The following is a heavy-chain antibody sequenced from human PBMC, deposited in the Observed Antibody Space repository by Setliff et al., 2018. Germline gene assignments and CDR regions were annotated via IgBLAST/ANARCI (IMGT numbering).Heavy chain of an antibody. CDR2: IYPGDSDT. CDR3: ARHADYYDSSGYSVNDALDI. D-gene: IGHD3-22*01. Sequence: PGESLKISCKGSGYSFTSYWIGWVRQMPGKGLEWMGIIYPGDSDTRYSPSFQGQVTISADKSISTAYLQWSSLKASDTAMYYCARHADYYDSSGYSVNDALDIWGQGTMVTVSS. J-gene: IGHJ3*02. CDR1: GYSFTSYW. V-gene: IGHV5-51*01.